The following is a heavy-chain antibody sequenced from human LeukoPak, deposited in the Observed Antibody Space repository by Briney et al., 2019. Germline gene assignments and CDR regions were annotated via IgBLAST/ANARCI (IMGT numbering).Heavy chain of an antibody. J-gene: IGHJ6*02. CDR3: ARYLSGYSYCYFYYYGMDV. Sequence: GGSLRLSCAASGFTFSSYSMNWVRQAPGKGLEWVSSISSSSSYIYYADSVKGRFTISRDNANNSLYLQMNSLRAEDTAVYYCARYLSGYSYCYFYYYGMDVWGQGTTVTVSS. V-gene: IGHV3-21*01. CDR2: ISSSSSYI. CDR1: GFTFSSYS. D-gene: IGHD5-18*01.